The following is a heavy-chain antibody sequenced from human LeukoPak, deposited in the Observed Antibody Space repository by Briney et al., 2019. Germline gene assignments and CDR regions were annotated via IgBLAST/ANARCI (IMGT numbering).Heavy chain of an antibody. D-gene: IGHD3-3*01. V-gene: IGHV3-30-3*01. Sequence: PGGSLRLSCAASGFTFSSYAMHWVRQAPGKGLEWVAVISYDGSNKYYADSVKGRFTISRDNSKNTLCLQMNSLRAEDTAVYYCARDKKSYDFWSGKDIWGQGTMVTVSS. CDR2: ISYDGSNK. CDR3: ARDKKSYDFWSGKDI. J-gene: IGHJ3*02. CDR1: GFTFSSYA.